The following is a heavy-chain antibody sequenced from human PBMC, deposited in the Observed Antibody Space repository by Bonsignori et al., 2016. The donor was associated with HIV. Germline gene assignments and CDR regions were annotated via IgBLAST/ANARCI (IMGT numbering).Heavy chain of an antibody. CDR3: ARGGYASSPELDS. V-gene: IGHV3-33*01. CDR1: SNYG. CDR2: IWYDGSVK. J-gene: IGHJ4*02. Sequence: SNYGMHWVRQAPGKGLEWVAVIWYDGSVKYYSDSVKGRFTISRDNSKNILSLQLNSLTAGDTAVYYCARGGYASSPELDSWGPGT. D-gene: IGHD5-12*01.